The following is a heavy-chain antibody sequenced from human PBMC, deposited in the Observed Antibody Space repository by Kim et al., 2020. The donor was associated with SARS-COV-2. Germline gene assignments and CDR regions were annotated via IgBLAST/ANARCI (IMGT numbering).Heavy chain of an antibody. J-gene: IGHJ4*02. CDR2: ISGTGRIT. CDR3: AKDNSDTLYYFDR. CDR1: GYTFSSYA. D-gene: IGHD2-15*01. Sequence: GGSLRLSCAASGYTFSSYAVSWLRQAPGKGLEWVSGISGTGRITYYTDSVQGRFTISRDNSRNTLYLQMDSLRVEDTALYYCAKDNSDTLYYFDRWGQGTLVTVSS. V-gene: IGHV3-23*01.